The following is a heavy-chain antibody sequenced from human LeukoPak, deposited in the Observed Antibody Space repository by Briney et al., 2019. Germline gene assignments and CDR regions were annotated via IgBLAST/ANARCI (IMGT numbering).Heavy chain of an antibody. J-gene: IGHJ4*02. D-gene: IGHD4-23*01. V-gene: IGHV3-23*01. CDR1: GFSFTNYA. CDR3: AKDFNGGNCYIDY. Sequence: GSLRLSCAASGFSFTNYAMSWVRQAPGKGLEWVSGMSGRGVSTYYADSVKGRFTISSDNSKNTLYLQMNSLRAEDTAIYYCAKDFNGGNCYIDYWGQGTLVTVAS. CDR2: MSGRGVST.